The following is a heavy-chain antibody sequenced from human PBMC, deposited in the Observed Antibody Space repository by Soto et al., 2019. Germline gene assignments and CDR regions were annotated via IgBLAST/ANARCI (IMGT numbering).Heavy chain of an antibody. D-gene: IGHD3-22*01. CDR1: GFTFRRYW. CDR2: IDSDGTTT. V-gene: IGHV3-74*03. J-gene: IGHJ4*02. CDR3: ARVGDSGYYLSPFDY. Sequence: EVQVVESGGGLVQPGGSLRLSCAASGFTFRRYWMHWVRQPPGKGLVWVSRIDSDGTTTQYEDSVRGRFTISRDNAKNTLFLQMNSLRAEDTAVYYCARVGDSGYYLSPFDYWGQGTLVSVST.